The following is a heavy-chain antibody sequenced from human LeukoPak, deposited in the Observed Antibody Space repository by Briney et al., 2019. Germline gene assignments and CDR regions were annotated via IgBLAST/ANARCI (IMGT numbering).Heavy chain of an antibody. J-gene: IGHJ4*02. V-gene: IGHV4-34*01. Sequence: PSETLSLTCAVYGGSFSGYYWSWFRHPPGKGLEWIGEINHSGSTNYNPSLKSRVTISVDTSKNQFSLKLSSVTAADTAVYYCARAKGYYDSSGFYWGQGTLVTVSS. CDR2: INHSGST. CDR1: GGSFSGYY. D-gene: IGHD3-22*01. CDR3: ARAKGYYDSSGFY.